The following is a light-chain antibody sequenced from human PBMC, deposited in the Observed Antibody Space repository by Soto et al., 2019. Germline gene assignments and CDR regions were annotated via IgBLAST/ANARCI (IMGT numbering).Light chain of an antibody. Sequence: QSVLTQPPSVSGAPGQRVTISCTGSSSNIGAGYDVHWYQQLPGTAPKLLIYGNSNRPSGVPDRFSGSKSGTSASLAITGFQGEDVAVNTSPSYDSAVCVVGFGGETKVTLL. CDR3: PSYDSAVCVVG. J-gene: IGLJ2*01. CDR2: GNS. V-gene: IGLV1-40*01. CDR1: SSNIGAGYD.